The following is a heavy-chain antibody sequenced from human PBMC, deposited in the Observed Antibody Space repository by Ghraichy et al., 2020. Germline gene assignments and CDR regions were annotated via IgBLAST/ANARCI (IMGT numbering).Heavy chain of an antibody. J-gene: IGHJ4*02. CDR2: IYHSGIT. Sequence: SETLSLTCTVSGGSINTFYWNWIRQSPQKGLEWIGYIYHSGITNYNPSLKSRVTISLDTSKNHLFLNLTSVTAADTAVYYCARDRPASEIVGSTYFDYWGQGALVTVSS. V-gene: IGHV4-59*01. CDR1: GGSINTFY. CDR3: ARDRPASEIVGSTYFDY. D-gene: IGHD1-26*01.